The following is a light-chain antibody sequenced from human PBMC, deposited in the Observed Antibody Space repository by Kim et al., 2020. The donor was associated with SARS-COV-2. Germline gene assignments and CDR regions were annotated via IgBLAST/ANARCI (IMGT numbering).Light chain of an antibody. V-gene: IGLV1-44*01. CDR3: AAWDDRLNGVV. Sequence: GQRGHRFWFGSTYNIGVYTVNWFQQLPGTGPKLLIFSNNQRPSGVPGRFSASKSGTSASLAISGLQSEDEADYYCAAWDDRLNGVVFGGGTQLTVL. CDR2: SNN. J-gene: IGLJ3*02. CDR1: TYNIGVYT.